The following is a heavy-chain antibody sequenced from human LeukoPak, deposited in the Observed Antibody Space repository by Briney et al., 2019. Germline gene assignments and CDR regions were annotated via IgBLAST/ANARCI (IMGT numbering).Heavy chain of an antibody. CDR3: ARDLSITIFGVSNWFDR. V-gene: IGHV1-2*06. Sequence: GASVKVSCKASGYTFTGYYMHWVRQAPGQGLEWMGRINPNSGGTNYAQKFQGRVTMTRDTSISTAYMELSRLRSDDTAVYYCARDLSITIFGVSNWFDRWGEGTLVTVSS. CDR2: INPNSGGT. CDR1: GYTFTGYY. D-gene: IGHD3-3*01. J-gene: IGHJ5*02.